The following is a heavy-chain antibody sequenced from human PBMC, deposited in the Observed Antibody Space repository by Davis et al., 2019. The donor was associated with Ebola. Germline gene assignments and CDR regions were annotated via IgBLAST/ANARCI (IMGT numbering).Heavy chain of an antibody. Sequence: MPSETLSLTCAVYGGSFSGYYWSWIRQPPGKGLEWVGEINHSGSTNYNPSLKSRVTISVDTSKNQFSLKLSSVTAADTAVYYCARGGLWFELTDGMDVWGKGTTVTVSS. V-gene: IGHV4-34*01. CDR2: INHSGST. CDR1: GGSFSGYY. D-gene: IGHD3-10*01. J-gene: IGHJ6*04. CDR3: ARGGLWFELTDGMDV.